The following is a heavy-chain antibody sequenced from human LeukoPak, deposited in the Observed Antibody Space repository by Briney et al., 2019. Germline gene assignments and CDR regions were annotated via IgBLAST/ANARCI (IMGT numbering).Heavy chain of an antibody. V-gene: IGHV3-7*01. D-gene: IGHD6-13*01. J-gene: IGHJ4*02. CDR3: ARDQVLVREDFDY. Sequence: PGESLRLSCAASGFIFGSFWMTWVRQAPGKGLEWVASIKQDGSETYYVDSVKGRFTISRDNAKNSLYLQMSSLRAEDTAVYYCARDQVLVREDFDYWGQGTLVTVSS. CDR1: GFIFGSFW. CDR2: IKQDGSET.